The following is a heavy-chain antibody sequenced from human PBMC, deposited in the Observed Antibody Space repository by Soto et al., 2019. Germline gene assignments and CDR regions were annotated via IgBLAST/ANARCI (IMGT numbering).Heavy chain of an antibody. V-gene: IGHV4-30-4*01. Sequence: SETLSLTCTVSGGSISSGDYYWSWIRPPPGKGLEWIGYIYYSGSTYYNPSLKSRVTISVDTSKNQFSLKLSSVTAADTAVYYCARDSPGDGYGMDVWGQGTTVTVSS. CDR2: IYYSGST. CDR3: ARDSPGDGYGMDV. J-gene: IGHJ6*02. CDR1: GGSISSGDYY. D-gene: IGHD3-10*01.